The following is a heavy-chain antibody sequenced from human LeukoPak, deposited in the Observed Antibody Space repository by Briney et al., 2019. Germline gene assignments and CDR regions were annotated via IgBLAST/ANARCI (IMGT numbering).Heavy chain of an antibody. J-gene: IGHJ4*02. D-gene: IGHD1-26*01. V-gene: IGHV4-39*01. CDR3: ARHALGSFDY. CDR1: GGSISSSSYY. Sequence: SETLSLTCTVSGGSISSSSYYWGWIRQPPGKGLEWIGSIYYSGSTYYNPSLKSRVTISVDTSKNQFSLKLSSVTAADTAVYYCARHALGSFDYWGQGTLVTVSS. CDR2: IYYSGST.